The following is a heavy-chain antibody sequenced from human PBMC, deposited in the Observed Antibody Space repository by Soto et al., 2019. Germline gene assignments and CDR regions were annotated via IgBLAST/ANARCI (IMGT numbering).Heavy chain of an antibody. CDR3: AKMSSENYYDPVFS. J-gene: IGHJ4*02. D-gene: IGHD3-22*01. Sequence: QVQLVESGGGLVKTSESLTIACAASGFTFSDYYMSWVRQAPGKGLEWVSYISSSGNTIYYADSVKGRFTISRDNAKNSVYLQRNSLRAEDTALYFCAKMSSENYYDPVFSWGQGTLVTVSS. V-gene: IGHV3-11*01. CDR2: ISSSGNTI. CDR1: GFTFSDYY.